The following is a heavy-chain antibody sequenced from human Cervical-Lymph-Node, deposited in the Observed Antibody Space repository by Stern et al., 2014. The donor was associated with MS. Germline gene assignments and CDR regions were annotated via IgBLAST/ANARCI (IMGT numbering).Heavy chain of an antibody. CDR3: ARDWNDVGFYQYGLDV. J-gene: IGHJ6*02. CDR2: IYHRGNP. CDR1: GDSISRSNW. D-gene: IGHD1-1*01. Sequence: QLQLQESGPGLVKPSGTLSLTCAVSGDSISRSNWWSWVRQPPGKGLEWVGDIYHRGNPNYNPSLKSRVTISVDKSKNHFSLKLRSVTAADTAVYYCARDWNDVGFYQYGLDVWGQGTTVTVSS. V-gene: IGHV4-4*02.